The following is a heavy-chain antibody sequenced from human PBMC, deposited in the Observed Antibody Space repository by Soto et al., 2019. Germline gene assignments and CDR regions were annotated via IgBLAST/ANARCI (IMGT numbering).Heavy chain of an antibody. J-gene: IGHJ4*02. CDR2: IYYSGTT. CDR1: GGSISDDTYY. CDR3: ARGFPTVVTVDY. D-gene: IGHD4-17*01. Sequence: SETLSLTCTVSGGSISDDTYYWGWIRQPPGKGLEWIGSIYYSGTTSYNPSLKSRVTISVDTSKNQFSVKLSSVTAADTAVYYCARGFPTVVTVDYWGQGTLVTVSS. V-gene: IGHV4-39*01.